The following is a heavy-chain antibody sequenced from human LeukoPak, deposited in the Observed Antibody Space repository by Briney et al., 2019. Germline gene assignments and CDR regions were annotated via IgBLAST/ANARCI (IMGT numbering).Heavy chain of an antibody. CDR3: ARVLRSAAPCYYYYYGMDV. Sequence: GGSLRLSCAASGXTFSSYDVHWVRQATGKGLEWVSAIGTGGDTYYPGSVKGRFTISRENAKNSLYLQMNSLRAGDTAVYYCARVLRSAAPCYYYYYGMDVWGQGTTVTVSS. V-gene: IGHV3-13*04. CDR1: GXTFSSYD. J-gene: IGHJ6*02. D-gene: IGHD2-2*01. CDR2: IGTGGDT.